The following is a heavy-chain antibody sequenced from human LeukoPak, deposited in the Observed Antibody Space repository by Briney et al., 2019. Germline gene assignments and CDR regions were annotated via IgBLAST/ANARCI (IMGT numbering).Heavy chain of an antibody. V-gene: IGHV3-7*03. D-gene: IGHD4-11*01. CDR1: AFIFSGHW. CDR3: AAVAYSNYATFDY. CDR2: IKEDGSER. Sequence: GGSLRLSCEGSAFIFSGHWMNWVRQTPGKWLEWVANIKEDGSERQYVDSVKGRFSISRDNTKGSLFLQLNSLRAEDTAVYYCAAVAYSNYATFDYWGQGTLVTVSS. J-gene: IGHJ4*02.